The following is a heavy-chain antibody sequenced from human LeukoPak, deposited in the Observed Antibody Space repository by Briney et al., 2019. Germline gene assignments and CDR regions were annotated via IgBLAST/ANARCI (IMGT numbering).Heavy chain of an antibody. Sequence: GGFLRLSCAGSGFTFSRFWMGWVRKAPGKGLEWVANIKPDGSEKNYGDSVRGRFTISRDNARNSLSLQMNSLRAEDTAVYYCANIPWDTSGCPRWGQGTLVTVSS. CDR1: GFTFSRFW. D-gene: IGHD6-19*01. CDR3: ANIPWDTSGCPR. J-gene: IGHJ4*02. CDR2: IKPDGSEK. V-gene: IGHV3-7*02.